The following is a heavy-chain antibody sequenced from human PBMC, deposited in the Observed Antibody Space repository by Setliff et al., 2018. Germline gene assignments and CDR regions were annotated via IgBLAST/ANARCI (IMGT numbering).Heavy chain of an antibody. V-gene: IGHV4-39*07. CDR2: LKYSGST. CDR1: GGSISSSSYY. CDR3: ARVRVVYYYYGMDV. Sequence: SCTVSGGSISSSSYYWGWIRQPPGKGLEWIGSLKYSGSTYYNPSLKSRVTISVDTSKNQFSLKLNSVTAADTAVYYCARVRVVYYYYGMDVWGQGTTVTVSS. J-gene: IGHJ6*02. D-gene: IGHD3-3*01.